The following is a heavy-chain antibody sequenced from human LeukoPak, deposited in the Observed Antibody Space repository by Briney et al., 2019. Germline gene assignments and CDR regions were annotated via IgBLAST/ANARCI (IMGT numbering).Heavy chain of an antibody. Sequence: SETLSLTCAVYGGSFSGYYWSWIRQPPGKGLEWIGEINHSGSTNYNPSLKSRVTISADTSKNQFSLKLSSVTAADTAVYYCARGNAEWSQYYYDSSGSQNYFDYWGQGTLVTVSS. CDR3: ARGNAEWSQYYYDSSGSQNYFDY. CDR1: GGSFSGYY. D-gene: IGHD3-22*01. CDR2: INHSGST. J-gene: IGHJ4*02. V-gene: IGHV4-34*01.